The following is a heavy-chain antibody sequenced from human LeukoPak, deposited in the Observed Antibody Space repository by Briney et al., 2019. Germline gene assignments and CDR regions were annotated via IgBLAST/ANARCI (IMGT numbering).Heavy chain of an antibody. CDR3: ARGPGYYYDSSGYQNPSYYFDY. J-gene: IGHJ4*02. CDR2: IYTSGST. D-gene: IGHD3-22*01. CDR1: GGSISSGSYY. Sequence: SETLSLTCTVSGGSISSGSYYWSWIRQPAGKGLEWNGRIYTSGSTNYNPSLKSRVTISVDTSKNQFSLKLSSVTAADTAVYYCARGPGYYYDSSGYQNPSYYFDYWGQGTLVTLSS. V-gene: IGHV4-61*02.